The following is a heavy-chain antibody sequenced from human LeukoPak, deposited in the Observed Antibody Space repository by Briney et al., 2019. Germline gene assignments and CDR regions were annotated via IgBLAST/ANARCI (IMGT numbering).Heavy chain of an antibody. CDR2: VYYSGNT. Sequence: SETLSLTCTVSGGSISSSNYYWGWIRQPPGKGLECIGSVYYSGNTYYNPSLKSRVTISVDTSKNQFSLKLSSVTAADTAVYYCARRFTLYALVLDALDIWGRGSMVIVSS. V-gene: IGHV4-39*07. D-gene: IGHD3-16*01. CDR1: GGSISSSNYY. J-gene: IGHJ3*02. CDR3: ARRFTLYALVLDALDI.